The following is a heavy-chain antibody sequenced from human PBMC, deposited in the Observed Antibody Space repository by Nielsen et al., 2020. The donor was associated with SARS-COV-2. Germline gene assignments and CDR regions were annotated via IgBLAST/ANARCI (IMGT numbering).Heavy chain of an antibody. V-gene: IGHV3-74*01. CDR3: ARGRRVATVTTSGFDY. D-gene: IGHD4-11*01. J-gene: IGHJ4*02. Sequence: GGSLRLSCAASGFTFSSYAMSWVRQAPGKGLVWVSRINSDGSSTSYADSVKGRFTISRDNAKNTLYLQMNSLRAEDTAVYYCARGRRVATVTTSGFDYWGQGTLVTVSS. CDR1: GFTFSSYA. CDR2: INSDGSST.